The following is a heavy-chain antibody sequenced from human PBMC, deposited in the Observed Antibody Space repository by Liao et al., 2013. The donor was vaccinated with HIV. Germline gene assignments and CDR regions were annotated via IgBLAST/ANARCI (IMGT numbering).Heavy chain of an antibody. D-gene: IGHD3-16*01. CDR3: ARGFRLRLGLVDY. J-gene: IGHJ4*02. CDR1: GGSFSGYY. V-gene: IGHV4-34*01. Sequence: QVQLQQWGAGLLKPSETLSLTCAVYGGSFSGYYWNWIRQPPGKGLEWIGEINHSGSTNYNPSLKSRVTISVDTSKNQFSLKLSSVTAADTAVFYCARGFRLRLGLVDYWGQGTLVTVSS. CDR2: INHSGST.